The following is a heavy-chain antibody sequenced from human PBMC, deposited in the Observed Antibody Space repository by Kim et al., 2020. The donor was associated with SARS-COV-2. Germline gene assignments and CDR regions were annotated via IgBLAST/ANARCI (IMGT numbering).Heavy chain of an antibody. J-gene: IGHJ6*03. CDR1: GGSISSYY. D-gene: IGHD7-27*01. CDR3: ARGHWGSELLSYYYYYMDV. CDR2: LYYSGST. Sequence: SETLSLTCTVSGGSISSYYWSWIRQPPGKGLEWIGYLYYSGSTNYNPSLKSRVTISVDTSKNQFSLKLSSVTAADTAVYYCARGHWGSELLSYYYYYMDV. V-gene: IGHV4-59*01.